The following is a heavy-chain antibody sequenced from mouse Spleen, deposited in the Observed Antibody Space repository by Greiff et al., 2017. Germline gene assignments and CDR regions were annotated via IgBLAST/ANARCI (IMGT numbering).Heavy chain of an antibody. D-gene: IGHD3-1*01. CDR3: ARYGGSGYDYFDY. CDR1: GFTFTDYY. CDR2: IRNKANGYTT. Sequence: DVHLVESGGGLVQPGGSLSLSCAASGFTFTDYYMSWVRQPPGKALEWLGFIRNKANGYTTEYSASVKGRFTISRDNSQSILYLQMNALRAEDSATYYCARYGGSGYDYFDYWGQGTTLTVSS. J-gene: IGHJ2*01. V-gene: IGHV7-3*01.